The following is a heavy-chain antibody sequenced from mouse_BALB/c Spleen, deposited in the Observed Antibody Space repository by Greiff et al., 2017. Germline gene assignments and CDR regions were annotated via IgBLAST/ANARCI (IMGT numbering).Heavy chain of an antibody. J-gene: IGHJ4*01. D-gene: IGHD2-4*01. CDR2: INPCTGYT. CDR1: GYTFTGYW. CDR3: AKDDTMITAHYYAMDY. V-gene: IGHV1-7*01. Sequence: QVQLQQSGAELAKPGVSVKISCKASGYTFTGYWMHWVKQRPGQGLEWIGYINPCTGYTEYNQKFKDKATLTADKSSSTAYMQLCSLTSEDSAVYSCAKDDTMITAHYYAMDYWGQGTSVTVSS.